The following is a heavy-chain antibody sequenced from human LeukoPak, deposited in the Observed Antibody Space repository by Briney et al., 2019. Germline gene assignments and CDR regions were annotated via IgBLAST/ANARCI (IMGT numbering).Heavy chain of an antibody. CDR1: GFTFSSYG. V-gene: IGHV3-30*18. Sequence: GGSLRLSCAASGFTFSSYGMHWVRQAPGKVLEWVAVISYDGSNKYYADSVKGRFTISRDNSKNTLYLQMNSLSAEDTAVYYCAKDLGFCSGGSCYAIDPWGQGNLVTVSS. CDR3: AKDLGFCSGGSCYAIDP. D-gene: IGHD2-15*01. J-gene: IGHJ5*02. CDR2: ISYDGSNK.